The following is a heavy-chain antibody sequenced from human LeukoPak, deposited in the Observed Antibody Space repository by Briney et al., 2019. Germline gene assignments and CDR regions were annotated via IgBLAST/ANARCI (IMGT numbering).Heavy chain of an antibody. J-gene: IGHJ4*02. V-gene: IGHV3-7*05. CDR3: ARDRGYSSFDY. CDR1: GLTFSTSW. CDR2: IKEDGSQK. D-gene: IGHD5-18*01. Sequence: PGGSLRLSCAASGLTFSTSWMDWVRQAPGKGLEWVAKIKEDGSQKYYVDSVKGRFTISKDNAKNSLYLQMNSLRPEDTAVYYCARDRGYSSFDYWGQGTLVTVPS.